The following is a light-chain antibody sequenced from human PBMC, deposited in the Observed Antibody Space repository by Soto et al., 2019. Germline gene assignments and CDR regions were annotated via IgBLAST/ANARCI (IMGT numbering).Light chain of an antibody. CDR3: QQSYSTPFT. V-gene: IGKV1-39*01. Sequence: DLQMTQSPSSLSASVGDRVTVTCRASQSISSYLNWYQQKPGKAPKLLIFASSSLQSGVPSRFSGSGSGTDFTLTIGSLQPEDFATYYCQQSYSTPFTFGPGTKVDIK. J-gene: IGKJ3*01. CDR1: QSISSY. CDR2: ASS.